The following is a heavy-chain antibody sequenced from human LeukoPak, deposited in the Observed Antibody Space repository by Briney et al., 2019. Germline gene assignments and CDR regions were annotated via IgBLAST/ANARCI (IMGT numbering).Heavy chain of an antibody. CDR1: GYTFTSYD. V-gene: IGHV1-8*01. CDR2: MNPNSGNT. D-gene: IGHD6-13*01. Sequence: ASVKVSCKASGYTFTSYDINWVRQATGQGLEWMGWMNPNSGNTGYAQKFQGRVTMIRNTSISTAYMELSSLRSEDTAVYYCARNLGRSSWYIWFDPWGQGTLVTVSS. J-gene: IGHJ5*02. CDR3: ARNLGRSSWYIWFDP.